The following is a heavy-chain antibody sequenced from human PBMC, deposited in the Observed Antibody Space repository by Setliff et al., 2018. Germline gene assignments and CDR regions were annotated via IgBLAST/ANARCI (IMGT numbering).Heavy chain of an antibody. CDR1: GAAISTYH. CDR2: VSYGGST. CDR3: ARTGTTYYYSCMDV. D-gene: IGHD3-22*01. J-gene: IGHJ6*03. V-gene: IGHV4-59*08. Sequence: SSETLSLTCAVSGAAISTYHWSWLRQPPGKGLEWIGYVSYGGSTKYSPSLESRVTISLDAPKNQFSLKLTSVTAADTAVYYCARTGTTYYYSCMDVWGKGTTVTVSS.